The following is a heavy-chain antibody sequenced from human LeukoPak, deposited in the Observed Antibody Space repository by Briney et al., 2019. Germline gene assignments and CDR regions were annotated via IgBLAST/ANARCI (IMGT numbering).Heavy chain of an antibody. V-gene: IGHV4-34*01. CDR1: GGSFSGYY. J-gene: IGHJ3*02. Sequence: PSETLSLTCAVYGGSFSGYYWSWIRQPPGKGLEWIGEINHSGSTNYNPSLMSRVTISVDTSKNQFSLKLSSVTAADTAVYYCAARAGTMIVVVHAFDIWGQGTMVTVSS. D-gene: IGHD3-22*01. CDR2: INHSGST. CDR3: AARAGTMIVVVHAFDI.